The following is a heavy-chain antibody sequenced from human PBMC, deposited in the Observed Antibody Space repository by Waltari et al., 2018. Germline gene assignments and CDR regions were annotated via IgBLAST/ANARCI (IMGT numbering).Heavy chain of an antibody. CDR2: ISYDGSNK. V-gene: IGHV3-30-3*01. Sequence: QVQLVESGGGVVQPGRSLRLSCAASGFTFSSYAMPWVRQAPGKGLEWVAVISYDGSNKYYADSVKGRFTISRDNSKNTLYLQMNSLRAEDTAVYYCARGRVIATRSFDYWGQGTLVTVSS. CDR1: GFTFSSYA. J-gene: IGHJ4*02. CDR3: ARGRVIATRSFDY. D-gene: IGHD2-21*01.